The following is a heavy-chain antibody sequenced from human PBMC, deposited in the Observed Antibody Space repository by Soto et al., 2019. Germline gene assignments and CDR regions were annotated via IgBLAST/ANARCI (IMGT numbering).Heavy chain of an antibody. J-gene: IGHJ4*02. V-gene: IGHV1-18*01. CDR2: ISAYNGNT. D-gene: IGHD3-16*01. CDR3: ASGGTPIDY. Sequence: QVQLVQSGAEVKKPGASVKVSCKASGYTFTNFGISWVRQAPGQGLEWMGWISAYNGNTNYAQNFQGRVTMTTDTSTTSQYRAPRSLRSAATAVYDGASGGTPIDYWGQGTLVTVSS. CDR1: GYTFTNFG.